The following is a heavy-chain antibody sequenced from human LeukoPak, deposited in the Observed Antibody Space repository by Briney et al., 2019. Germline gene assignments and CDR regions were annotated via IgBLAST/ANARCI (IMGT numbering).Heavy chain of an antibody. Sequence: GASVKVSCKTSGDRFTGYYLHWVRQAPGQGREWMGWMNPKSGATDYARKFQGRVTMTRDTSISTAYMELTRLRSDDTAVYFCARGSDYDDYFYMDFWGKGTTVTVSS. V-gene: IGHV1-2*02. J-gene: IGHJ6*03. CDR3: ARGSDYDDYFYMDF. CDR2: MNPKSGAT. CDR1: GDRFTGYY.